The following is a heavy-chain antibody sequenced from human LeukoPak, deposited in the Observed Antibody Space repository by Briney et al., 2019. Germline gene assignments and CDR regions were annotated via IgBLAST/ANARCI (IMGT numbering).Heavy chain of an antibody. Sequence: GGSLRLSCAASGFTFSDYTLHYLRQPPEKGREWVTVISSDGRTKFSADSVKSRFTISRDNSKRTRYLQMNSLGVEDWAGYYCARDRGWGIPDDFEYWGQGTLVTVAS. J-gene: IGHJ4*02. CDR3: ARDRGWGIPDDFEY. CDR1: GFTFSDYT. V-gene: IGHV3-30-3*01. CDR2: ISSDGRTK. D-gene: IGHD3-10*01.